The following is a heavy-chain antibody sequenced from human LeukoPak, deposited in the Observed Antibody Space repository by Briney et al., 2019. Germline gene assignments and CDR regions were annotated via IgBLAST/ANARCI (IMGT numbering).Heavy chain of an antibody. V-gene: IGHV4-39*01. J-gene: IGHJ1*01. Sequence: ETLSLTCTIFGDSVSRSDSYWDWIRQPPGKGLEWIGTIYYSGRTYYSPSLKSRVTLSVDMSNNQFSLTLSSVTAADTALYFCARRRYYDSSGYLEWGQGTLVTVSS. CDR2: IYYSGRT. CDR1: GDSVSRSDSY. CDR3: ARRRYYDSSGYLE. D-gene: IGHD3-22*01.